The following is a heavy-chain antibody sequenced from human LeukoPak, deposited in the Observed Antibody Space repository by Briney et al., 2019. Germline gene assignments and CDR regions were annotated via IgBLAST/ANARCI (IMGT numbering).Heavy chain of an antibody. J-gene: IGHJ4*02. CDR1: GGSLSSGTYY. Sequence: SETLSLTCTVSGGSLSSGTYYWSWIRQPAGTGLEWLGHIYTTGSTNYNPSLKSRVTISVDTSKNQFSLKLSSVTAADTAVYYCTRNPTGGYYYFDYWGQGMLVTVSS. CDR2: IYTTGST. CDR3: TRNPTGGYYYFDY. V-gene: IGHV4-61*09. D-gene: IGHD2-8*02.